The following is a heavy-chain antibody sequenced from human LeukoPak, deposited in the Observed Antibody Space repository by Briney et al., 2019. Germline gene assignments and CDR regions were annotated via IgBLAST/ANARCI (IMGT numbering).Heavy chain of an antibody. CDR1: GGSISSSSYY. J-gene: IGHJ6*02. Sequence: PSETLSLTCTVSGGSISSSSYYWGWIRQPPGKGLEWIGSIYYSGSTYYNPSLKSRVTISVDTSKNQFSLKLSSVTAADTAVYYCAGLFIWMSGRNGVLRNMDVWGQGTTVTVSS. CDR2: IYYSGST. CDR3: AGLFIWMSGRNGVLRNMDV. D-gene: IGHD2-15*01. V-gene: IGHV4-39*01.